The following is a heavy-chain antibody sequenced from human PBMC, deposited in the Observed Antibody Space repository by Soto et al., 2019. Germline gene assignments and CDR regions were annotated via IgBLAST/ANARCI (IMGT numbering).Heavy chain of an antibody. CDR2: IYPGDSDT. V-gene: IGHV5-51*01. CDR1: GYSFTSYG. Sequence: PGEALKIACKGAGYSFTSYGIGWVRQMPGKGLEWMGIIYPGDSDTRYSPSFQGQVTISADKSISTAYLQWSSLKASDTAMYYCARAYSYGWFDYWGQGTLVTVSS. D-gene: IGHD5-18*01. CDR3: ARAYSYGWFDY. J-gene: IGHJ4*02.